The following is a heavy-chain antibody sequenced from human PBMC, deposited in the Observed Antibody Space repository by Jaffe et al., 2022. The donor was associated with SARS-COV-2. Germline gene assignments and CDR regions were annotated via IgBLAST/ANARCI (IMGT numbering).Heavy chain of an antibody. J-gene: IGHJ4*02. CDR2: IDGAGGS. CDR1: GFTFTTHG. D-gene: IGHD5-12*01. CDR3: AKGFADGYNFGFDS. Sequence: VQLLESGGGVVQPGGSLRLSCAASGFTFTTHGMAWVRQAPGKGLEWVSIDGAGGSYYADFAKGRFTISRDTSKNTLYLEMSGLRVEDTAVYYCAKGFADGYNFGFDSWGQGARVTVSS. V-gene: IGHV3-23*01.